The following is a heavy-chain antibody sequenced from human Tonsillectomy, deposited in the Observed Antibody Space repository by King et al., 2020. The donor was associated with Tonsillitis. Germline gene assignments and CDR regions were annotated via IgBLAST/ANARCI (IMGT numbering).Heavy chain of an antibody. CDR1: GYSFTSYW. Sequence: QLVQSGAEVKKPGESLKISCKGSGYSFTSYWIGWVRQMPGKGLEWMGIIYPGDSDTRYSPSFQGQVTISADKSISTAYLQGSSLKASDTAMYYCARRPYCGGVCQNSFDYWGQGALVTVSS. J-gene: IGHJ4*02. CDR2: IYPGDSDT. D-gene: IGHD2-21*02. CDR3: ARRPYCGGVCQNSFDY. V-gene: IGHV5-51*01.